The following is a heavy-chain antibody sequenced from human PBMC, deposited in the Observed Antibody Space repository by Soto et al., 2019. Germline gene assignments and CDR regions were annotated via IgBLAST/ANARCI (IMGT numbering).Heavy chain of an antibody. J-gene: IGHJ4*02. Sequence: PGGSLRLSCAASGFTFRSYGMHWVRQAPGKGLEWVAVISYDGNNKYYADSVKGRLIISRDNSKNTVSLQMNSLRVEDTAVYYCAKERTRHFDYWGQGVPVTVSS. CDR2: ISYDGNNK. CDR1: GFTFRSYG. V-gene: IGHV3-30*18. CDR3: AKERTRHFDY. D-gene: IGHD1-1*01.